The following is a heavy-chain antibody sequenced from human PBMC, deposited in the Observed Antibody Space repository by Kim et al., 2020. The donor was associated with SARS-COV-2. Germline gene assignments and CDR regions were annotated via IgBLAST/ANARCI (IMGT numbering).Heavy chain of an antibody. J-gene: IGHJ6*02. CDR2: ISGSGGST. CDR3: AKFRSRRYSYGHWPVYGMDV. D-gene: IGHD5-18*01. CDR1: GFTFSSYA. V-gene: IGHV3-23*01. Sequence: GGSLRLSCAASGFTFSSYAMSWVRQAPGKGLEWVSAISGSGGSTYYADSVKGRFTISRDNSKNTLYLQMNSLRAEDTAVYYCAKFRSRRYSYGHWPVYGMDVWGQGTTVTVSS.